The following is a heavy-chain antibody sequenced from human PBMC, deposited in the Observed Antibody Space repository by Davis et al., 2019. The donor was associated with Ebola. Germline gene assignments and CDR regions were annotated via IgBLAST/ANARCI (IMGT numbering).Heavy chain of an antibody. V-gene: IGHV3-73*01. J-gene: IGHJ4*02. Sequence: PSETLSLTCAASGFTFSGSAMHWVRQASGKGLEWVGRIRSKANSYAIAYAASVKGRFTISRDDSKNTAYLQMNSLKTEDTAVYYCTGTWIQTDYWGQGTLVTVSS. CDR1: GFTFSGSA. CDR3: TGTWIQTDY. D-gene: IGHD5-18*01. CDR2: IRSKANSYAI.